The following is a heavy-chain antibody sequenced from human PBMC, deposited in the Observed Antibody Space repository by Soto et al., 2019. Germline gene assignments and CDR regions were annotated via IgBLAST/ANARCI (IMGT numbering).Heavy chain of an antibody. CDR3: ARHTPQMITFGGVIVGGAFDI. J-gene: IGHJ3*02. Sequence: QLQLQESGPGLVKPSETLSLTCTVSGGSISSSSYYWGWIRQPPGKGLEWIGSIYYSGSTYYNPSLKSRVTISVDTSKNQFSLKLSSVTAADTAVYYCARHTPQMITFGGVIVGGAFDIWGQGTMVTVSS. V-gene: IGHV4-39*01. CDR1: GGSISSSSYY. D-gene: IGHD3-16*02. CDR2: IYYSGST.